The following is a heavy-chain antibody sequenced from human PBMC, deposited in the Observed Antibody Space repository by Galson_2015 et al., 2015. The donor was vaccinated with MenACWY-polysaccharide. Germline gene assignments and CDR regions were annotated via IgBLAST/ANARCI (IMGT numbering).Heavy chain of an antibody. J-gene: IGHJ6*02. Sequence: SVKVSCKASGGTFSSYAISWVRQAPGQGLEWMGAIIPIFGTANYAQKFQGRVTITADESTSTAYMELSSLRSEDTAVYYCARARCPFGDSESFYYYYYGMDVWGQGTTVTVSS. CDR2: IIPIFGTA. CDR3: ARARCPFGDSESFYYYYYGMDV. V-gene: IGHV1-69*13. CDR1: GGTFSSYA. D-gene: IGHD3-10*01.